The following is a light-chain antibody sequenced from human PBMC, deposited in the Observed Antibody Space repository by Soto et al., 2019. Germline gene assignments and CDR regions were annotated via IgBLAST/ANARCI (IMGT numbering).Light chain of an antibody. CDR1: HGVSGW. V-gene: IGKV1-12*01. CDR3: QQGKTFPFT. J-gene: IGKJ3*01. CDR2: TVS. Sequence: IQMTQSPSSVSASVGDTVTLSCQTSHGVSGWLAWYQQKPGKAPTLLIYTVSNLQSGVPSRFSGSVSGTDFSLTISNLQPEDLATYFCQQGKTFPFTFGPGTKVEVK.